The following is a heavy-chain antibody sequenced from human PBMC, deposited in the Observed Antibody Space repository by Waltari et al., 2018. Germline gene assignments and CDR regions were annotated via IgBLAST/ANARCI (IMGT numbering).Heavy chain of an antibody. D-gene: IGHD6-19*01. CDR3: ARHYGIAVADY. CDR2: IYYSGST. J-gene: IGHJ4*02. V-gene: IGHV4-39*01. Sequence: IRQPPGKGLEGIGRIYYSGSTYYNPSRKSRVTISVDTSKNQFSLKLSSVTAADTAVYYCARHYGIAVADYWGQGTLVTVSS.